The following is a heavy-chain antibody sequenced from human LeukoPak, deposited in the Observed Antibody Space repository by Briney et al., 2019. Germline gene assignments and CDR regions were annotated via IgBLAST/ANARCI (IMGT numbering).Heavy chain of an antibody. Sequence: SETLSLTCTVSGGSISSYYWSWIRQPPGKGLEWIGYIYYSGSTNYNPSLKSRVTISVDTSKNQFSLKLSSVTAADTAVYYCARANYYGSGSYPHYYGMDVWGQGTTVTVSS. CDR1: GGSISSYY. J-gene: IGHJ6*02. V-gene: IGHV4-59*01. CDR3: ARANYYGSGSYPHYYGMDV. D-gene: IGHD3-10*01. CDR2: IYYSGST.